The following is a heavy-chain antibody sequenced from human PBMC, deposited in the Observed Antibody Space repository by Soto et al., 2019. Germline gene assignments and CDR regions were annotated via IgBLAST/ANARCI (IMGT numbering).Heavy chain of an antibody. Sequence: QVQLVQSGAEVKKPGASVKVSCKASGYTFTSCGITWVRQAPGQGLEWMGWISVYNGNTNYAQNFQGRVTMTTDTSTNAAYMELRSLRSDDTAVYHCARDPQYSGTLSGGGDAFDIWGQGTMVTVSS. CDR2: ISVYNGNT. V-gene: IGHV1-18*01. CDR1: GYTFTSCG. CDR3: ARDPQYSGTLSGGGDAFDI. J-gene: IGHJ3*02. D-gene: IGHD1-26*01.